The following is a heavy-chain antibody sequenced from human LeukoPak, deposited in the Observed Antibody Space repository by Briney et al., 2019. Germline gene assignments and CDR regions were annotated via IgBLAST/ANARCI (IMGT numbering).Heavy chain of an antibody. D-gene: IGHD1-26*01. V-gene: IGHV4-59*01. CDR3: ASLDEWELPFDY. J-gene: IGHJ4*02. Sequence: SSETLFLTCTVSGGSISSYYWSWIRQPPGKGLEWIGYVYYSGSTNYNPSLKSRVTISVDTSKNQFSLKLSSVTAADTAVYYCASLDEWELPFDYWGQGTLVTVSS. CDR1: GGSISSYY. CDR2: VYYSGST.